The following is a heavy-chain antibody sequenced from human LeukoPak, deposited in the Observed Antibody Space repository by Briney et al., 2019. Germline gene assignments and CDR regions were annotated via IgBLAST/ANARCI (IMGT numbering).Heavy chain of an antibody. V-gene: IGHV3-74*01. D-gene: IGHD4-17*01. Sequence: GGSLRLSCAASGFTFSYFWMHWSRQTPGKGLVWVSCTNTDGSYSSYADSVKGRFTISRDNVRNTLYLQMSSLRAEDSAVYYCARDFDGPRASDYWGQGISVTVSS. J-gene: IGHJ4*02. CDR3: ARDFDGPRASDY. CDR2: TNTDGSYS. CDR1: GFTFSYFW.